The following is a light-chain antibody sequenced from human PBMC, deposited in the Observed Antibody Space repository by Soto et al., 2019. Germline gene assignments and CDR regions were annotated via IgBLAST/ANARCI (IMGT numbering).Light chain of an antibody. CDR3: QQSGNSPGT. Sequence: IGLTQSPCSLSLSRGERATLSCRASQSVSSSYLAWYPHKPGQAPRLLIYGASRRATGVPDRFSGSGPGTDFTLIISRMEPEDVAVYYWQQSGNSPGTLGQGTQVDIK. J-gene: IGKJ1*01. V-gene: IGKV3-20*01. CDR2: GAS. CDR1: QSVSSSY.